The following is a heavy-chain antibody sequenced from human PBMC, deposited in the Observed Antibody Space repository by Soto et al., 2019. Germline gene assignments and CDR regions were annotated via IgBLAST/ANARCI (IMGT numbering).Heavy chain of an antibody. CDR2: INSDGSST. V-gene: IGHV3-74*01. CDR1: GFTFSSYW. Sequence: EVQLVESGGGLVQPGESLRLSCAASGFTFSSYWMHWVRQAPGKGLVWVSRINSDGSSTSYAGSVKGRFTISRDNAKNTLYLQMNRLRAEDTAVYYCVRTSLVVAAATREDYWGQGTLGTVSS. CDR3: VRTSLVVAAATREDY. J-gene: IGHJ4*02. D-gene: IGHD2-15*01.